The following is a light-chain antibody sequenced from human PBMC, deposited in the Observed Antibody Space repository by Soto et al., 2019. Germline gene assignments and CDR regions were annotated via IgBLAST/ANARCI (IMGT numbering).Light chain of an antibody. CDR1: QGISSY. J-gene: IGKJ5*01. CDR3: QQLNSYPRAN. CDR2: AAS. V-gene: IGKV1-9*01. Sequence: DSQLTQSPSFLSASVGDRVTMTCRASQGISSYLAWYQQKPGKAPKLLIYAASTLQSGVPSRFSGSGSGTDFTLTISSLQPEDFATYYCQQLNSYPRANFGQGTRLEIK.